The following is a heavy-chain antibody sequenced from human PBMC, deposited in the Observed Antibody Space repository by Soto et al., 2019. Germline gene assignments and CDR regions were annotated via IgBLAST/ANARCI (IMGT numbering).Heavy chain of an antibody. V-gene: IGHV3-23*01. J-gene: IGHJ2*01. CDR1: GFTFSSYA. CDR3: AKLPASYSSSWDWYFDL. Sequence: PGGSLRLSCAASGFTFSSYAMSWVRQAPGKGLEWVSAISGSGGSTYYADSVKGRFTISRDNSKNTLYLQMNSLRAEDTAVYYCAKLPASYSSSWDWYFDLWGRGTLVTVSS. D-gene: IGHD6-13*01. CDR2: ISGSGGST.